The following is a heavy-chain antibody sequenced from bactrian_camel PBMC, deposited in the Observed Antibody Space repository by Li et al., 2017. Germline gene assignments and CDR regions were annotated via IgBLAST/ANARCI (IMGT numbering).Heavy chain of an antibody. CDR1: AYTHTRCT. D-gene: IGHD3*01. Sequence: HVQLVESGGGSVQAGGSLRLSCSVSAYTHTRCTIVGWYRQAPGAEREFVSSTRSGGTAAYADSVKGRFTVSQDNDTVYLQMNSLKPEDTAMYYCAAAIYGSSWCRLLETDFRYWGQGTQVTVS. J-gene: IGHJ6*01. CDR2: TRSGGTA. CDR3: AAAIYGSSWCRLLETDFRY. V-gene: IGHV3S55*01.